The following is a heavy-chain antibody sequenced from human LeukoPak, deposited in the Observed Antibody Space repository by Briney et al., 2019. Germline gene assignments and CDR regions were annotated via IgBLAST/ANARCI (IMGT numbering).Heavy chain of an antibody. CDR2: ISAYNGNT. J-gene: IGHJ4*02. D-gene: IGHD6-13*01. CDR3: ARVLIAAAGIPTNFDY. V-gene: IGHV1-18*01. CDR1: GYTFTSYG. Sequence: ASVTVSCKASGYTFTSYGISWVRQAPGQGLEWMGWISAYNGNTNYAQKLQGRVTMTTDTSTSIAYMELRSLRSDDTAVYYCARVLIAAAGIPTNFDYGGKGTLVTVSS.